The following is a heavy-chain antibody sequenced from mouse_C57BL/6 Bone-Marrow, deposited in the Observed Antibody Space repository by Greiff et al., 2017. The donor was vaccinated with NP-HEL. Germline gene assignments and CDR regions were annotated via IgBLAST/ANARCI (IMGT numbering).Heavy chain of an antibody. Sequence: QVQLQQSGPELVKPGASVKISCKASGYAFSSSWMNWVKQRPGKGLEWIGRIYPGDGDTNYNGKFKGKATLTADKSSSTAYMQLSSLTSEDSAVYFCARKRNYGYYPYWYFDVWGTGTTVTVSS. CDR3: ARKRNYGYYPYWYFDV. CDR1: GYAFSSSW. J-gene: IGHJ1*03. CDR2: IYPGDGDT. V-gene: IGHV1-82*01. D-gene: IGHD1-2*01.